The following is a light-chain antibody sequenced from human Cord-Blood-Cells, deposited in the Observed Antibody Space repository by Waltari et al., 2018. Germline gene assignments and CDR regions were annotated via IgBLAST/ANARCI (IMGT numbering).Light chain of an antibody. CDR2: EGS. J-gene: IGLJ3*02. CDR3: CSYAGSSTWV. CDR1: SSDVGSYNL. Sequence: QSALTQPASVSGSPGQSITISCTGTSSDVGSYNLVSWYQQPPGKAPKLMIYEGSKRHSGVFNRFSGSKSGNTASLTISGLQAEDEADYYCCSYAGSSTWVFGGGTKLTVL. V-gene: IGLV2-23*01.